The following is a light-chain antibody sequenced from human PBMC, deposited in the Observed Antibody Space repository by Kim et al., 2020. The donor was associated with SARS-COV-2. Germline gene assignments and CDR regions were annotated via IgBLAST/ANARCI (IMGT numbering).Light chain of an antibody. Sequence: QSALTQPASVSGSPGQSITISCTGTSSDVGGYNYVSWYQQYPGKAPTLLIYDVFKRPSGVSNRFSGSKSGNTASLTISGLQDEDEADYYCTSYRGSGYVFGTGTKVTVL. J-gene: IGLJ1*01. CDR3: TSYRGSGYV. CDR1: SSDVGGYNY. CDR2: DVF. V-gene: IGLV2-14*03.